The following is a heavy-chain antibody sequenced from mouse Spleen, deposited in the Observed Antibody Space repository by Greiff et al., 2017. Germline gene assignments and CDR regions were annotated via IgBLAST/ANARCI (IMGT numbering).Heavy chain of an antibody. CDR3: ARLTGRYYFDY. J-gene: IGHJ2*01. CDR1: GFTFSSYG. CDR2: ISSGGSYT. V-gene: IGHV5-6*01. D-gene: IGHD4-1*01. Sequence: EVKLMESGGDLVKPGGSLKLSCAASGFTFSSYGMSWVRQTPDKRLEWVATISSGGSYTYYPDSVKGRFTISRDNAKNTLYLQMSSLKSEDTAMYYCARLTGRYYFDYWGQGTTLTVSS.